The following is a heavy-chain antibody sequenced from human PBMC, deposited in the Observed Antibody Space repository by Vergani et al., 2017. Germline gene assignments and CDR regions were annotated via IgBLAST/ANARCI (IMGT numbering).Heavy chain of an antibody. J-gene: IGHJ6*03. V-gene: IGHV3-7*01. CDR3: ARDKKIIGAAGILSYYYYMDV. Sequence: EVQLVESGGGLVQPGGSLRLSCAASGFTFSSYWMSGVRQAPGKGLEWVANIKQDGSEKYYVDSVKGRFTIPRDNAKNSLYLQMNSLRAEDTAVYYCARDKKIIGAAGILSYYYYMDVWGKGTTVTVSS. D-gene: IGHD6-13*01. CDR2: IKQDGSEK. CDR1: GFTFSSYW.